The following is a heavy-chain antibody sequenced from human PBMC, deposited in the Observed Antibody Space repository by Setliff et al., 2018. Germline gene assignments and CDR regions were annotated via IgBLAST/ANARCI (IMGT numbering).Heavy chain of an antibody. J-gene: IGHJ4*02. V-gene: IGHV1-46*01. CDR3: ARGLIVLPGPSGDMGYFDY. D-gene: IGHD2-8*01. CDR1: GHTFTIYF. CDR2: INPSGGYT. Sequence: GASVKVSCKASGHTFTIYFMQWVRQAPGQGLEWMGMINPSGGYTIYAQKFQGRVTMTRDTSTSTVYLELSSLRSEDTAVYYCARGLIVLPGPSGDMGYFDYWGQGTLVTVSS.